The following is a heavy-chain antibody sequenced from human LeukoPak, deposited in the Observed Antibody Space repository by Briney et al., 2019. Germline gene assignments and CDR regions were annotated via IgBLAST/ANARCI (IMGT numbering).Heavy chain of an antibody. CDR3: ARGGIQVSGIDEIDY. CDR1: GFTLRSYD. J-gene: IGHJ4*02. D-gene: IGHD6-19*01. CDR2: IGISDDT. Sequence: GGSLRLSCAASGFTLRSYDMHWVRQVTGKGLEWVSAIGISDDTYYQGSVRGRFTISRENAKNSLYLQMNSLTAGDTAVYYCARGGIQVSGIDEIDYWGQGTLVTVSS. V-gene: IGHV3-13*01.